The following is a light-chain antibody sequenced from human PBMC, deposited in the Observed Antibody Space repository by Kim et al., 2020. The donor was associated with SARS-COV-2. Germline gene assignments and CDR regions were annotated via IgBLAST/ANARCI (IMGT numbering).Light chain of an antibody. V-gene: IGKV1-12*01. CDR1: ENIGSG. CDR2: STS. Sequence: ASVGDRVTITCRASENIGSGVAWYQQKPGKAPNRLIYSTSTLHSGVPSRFSCSGSGTDFTLTVSSLQPEDSAVYYCQQLNGFPLTFGGGTKVDIK. J-gene: IGKJ4*01. CDR3: QQLNGFPLT.